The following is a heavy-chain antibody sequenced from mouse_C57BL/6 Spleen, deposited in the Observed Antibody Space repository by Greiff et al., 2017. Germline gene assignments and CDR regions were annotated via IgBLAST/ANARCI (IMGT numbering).Heavy chain of an antibody. Sequence: QVQLKESGPGLVQPSQSLSITCTVSGFSLTSYGVHWVRQSPGKGLEWLGVIWRGGSTDSNAALMSRLSITKDNSKGQVFFKMNRLQADDTSIYDCAKDGASAWFAYWGQGTLVTVSA. D-gene: IGHD1-1*01. V-gene: IGHV2-5*01. J-gene: IGHJ3*01. CDR2: IWRGGST. CDR1: GFSLTSYG. CDR3: AKDGASAWFAY.